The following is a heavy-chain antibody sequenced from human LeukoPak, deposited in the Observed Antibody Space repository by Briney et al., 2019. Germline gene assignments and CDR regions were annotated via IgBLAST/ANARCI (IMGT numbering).Heavy chain of an antibody. CDR2: ISYDGSNK. J-gene: IGHJ4*02. V-gene: IGHV3-30-3*01. CDR3: ARFGPYTYFDY. Sequence: PGGSLRLSCAASGFTFSSYAMHWVRQAPGKGLEWVAVISYDGSNKYYADSVKGRFTISRDNSKNTLYLQMNSLRAEDTAVYYCARFGPYTYFDYWGQGTLVTVSS. D-gene: IGHD1-14*01. CDR1: GFTFSSYA.